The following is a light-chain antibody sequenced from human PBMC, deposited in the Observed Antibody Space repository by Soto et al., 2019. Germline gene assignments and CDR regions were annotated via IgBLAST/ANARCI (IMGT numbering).Light chain of an antibody. Sequence: EIVLTQSPGTLSLSPGEMATLSCRASQSVSSSYLAWYQQRPGQAPRLLIFGASYRATGIPDRFSGSGSGTDFTLTISRLEPEDFAVYYCQHYSSSPPELTFGPGTKVDSK. CDR2: GAS. CDR1: QSVSSSY. J-gene: IGKJ3*01. V-gene: IGKV3-20*01. CDR3: QHYSSSPPELT.